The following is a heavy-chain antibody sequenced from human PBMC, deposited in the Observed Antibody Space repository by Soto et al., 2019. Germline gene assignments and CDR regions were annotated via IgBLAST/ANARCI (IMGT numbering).Heavy chain of an antibody. CDR2: IYYSGST. J-gene: IGHJ6*04. CDR3: ARLRSTLRTPLDV. Sequence: SETLSLTCTVSGGSISSYYWSWIRQPPGKGLEWIGYIYYSGSTNYNPSLKSRVTISVDTSKNQFSLKLSSVTAADTAVYYCARLRSTLRTPLDVWGKGTTVTVYS. D-gene: IGHD4-4*01. V-gene: IGHV4-59*01. CDR1: GGSISSYY.